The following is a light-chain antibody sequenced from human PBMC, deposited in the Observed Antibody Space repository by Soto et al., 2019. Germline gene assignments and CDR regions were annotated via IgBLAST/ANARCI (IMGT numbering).Light chain of an antibody. Sequence: DIQMTQSPSSVSASVGDRITITCLASQSISTYLNWYQQKPGKAPKVLIYAASNLQSGVPPRFSGSGSGTDFTLTISSLQPEDVATYFCQQSYRTPITFGQGTRLEIK. CDR1: QSISTY. CDR2: AAS. V-gene: IGKV1-39*01. J-gene: IGKJ5*01. CDR3: QQSYRTPIT.